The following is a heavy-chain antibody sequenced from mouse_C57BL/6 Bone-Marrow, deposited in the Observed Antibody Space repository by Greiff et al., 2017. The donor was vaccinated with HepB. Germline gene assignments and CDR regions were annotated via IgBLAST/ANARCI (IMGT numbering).Heavy chain of an antibody. D-gene: IGHD2-2*01. Sequence: EVQLMESGGGLVKPGGSLKLSCAASGFTFSSYAMSWVRQTPEKRLEWVATISDGGSYTYYPDNVKGRFTISRDNAKNNLYLQMSHLKSEDTAMYYCARGRLRLTYWGQGTLVTVSA. V-gene: IGHV5-4*01. CDR1: GFTFSSYA. CDR3: ARGRLRLTY. CDR2: ISDGGSYT. J-gene: IGHJ3*01.